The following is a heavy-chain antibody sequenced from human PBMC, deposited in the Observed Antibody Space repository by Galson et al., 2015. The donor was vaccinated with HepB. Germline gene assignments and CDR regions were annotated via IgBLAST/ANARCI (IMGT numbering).Heavy chain of an antibody. CDR1: GGSIRSSSYY. D-gene: IGHD3-22*01. CDR3: ARGPGPPYIVSSGHYAFDI. CDR2: IYYSGST. J-gene: IGHJ3*02. Sequence: LSLTCTVSGGSIRSSSYYWGWIRQPPGKGLEWIGSIYYSGSTYYNPSLKSRVTISVDTSKNQFSLKLSSVTAADTAVYYCARGPGPPYIVSSGHYAFDIWGQGTMVTVSS. V-gene: IGHV4-39*07.